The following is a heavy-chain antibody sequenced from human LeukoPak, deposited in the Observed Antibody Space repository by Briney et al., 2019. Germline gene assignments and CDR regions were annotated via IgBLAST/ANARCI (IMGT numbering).Heavy chain of an antibody. CDR1: GYTFTSYG. CDR3: ARDSLSLYGDSFFDY. D-gene: IGHD2/OR15-2a*01. V-gene: IGHV1-18*01. Sequence: ASVKVSCKASGYTFTSYGISWVRQAPGQGLEWMGWISAYSGNTNYAQKLQGRVTMTTDTSTSTAYMELRSLRSDDTAAYYCARDSLSLYGDSFFDYWGQGTLVTVSS. J-gene: IGHJ4*02. CDR2: ISAYSGNT.